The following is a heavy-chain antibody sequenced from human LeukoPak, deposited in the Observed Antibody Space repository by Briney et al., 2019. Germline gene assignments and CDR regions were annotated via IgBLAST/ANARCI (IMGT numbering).Heavy chain of an antibody. J-gene: IGHJ6*03. CDR2: IYYSGST. D-gene: IGHD5-24*01. CDR1: GGSISSYY. Sequence: SETLSLTCTVSGGSISSYYWSWIRQPPGKGLECIGYIYYSGSTNYNPSLKSRVTISVDTSKNQFSLKLSSVTAADTAVYHCARQRWLQLWDYYYYYMDVWGKGTTVTVSS. V-gene: IGHV4-59*01. CDR3: ARQRWLQLWDYYYYYMDV.